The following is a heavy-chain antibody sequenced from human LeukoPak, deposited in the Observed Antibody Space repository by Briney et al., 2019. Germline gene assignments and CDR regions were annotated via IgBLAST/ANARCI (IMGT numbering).Heavy chain of an antibody. CDR3: ARLDDSSGYPRAFDI. D-gene: IGHD3-22*01. CDR1: GFTFSSYS. Sequence: GGSLRLSCAASGFTFSSYSMNWVRQAPGKGLEWVSSISDSSSYIYYADSVKGRFTISRDNAKNSLYLQMNSLRAEDTAVYYCARLDDSSGYPRAFDIWGQGTMVTVSS. CDR2: ISDSSSYI. V-gene: IGHV3-21*01. J-gene: IGHJ3*02.